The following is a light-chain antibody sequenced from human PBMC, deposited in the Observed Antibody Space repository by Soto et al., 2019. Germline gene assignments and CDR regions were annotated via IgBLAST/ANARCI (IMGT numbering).Light chain of an antibody. J-gene: IGKJ1*01. CDR3: QQYISYEWT. V-gene: IGKV1-5*03. CDR2: KAS. CDR1: QSISNW. Sequence: DIQMTQCPSTLSASVGDRVTITCRASQSISNWLAWYQQKPGKAPKVLIYKASSLESGVPSRFSGRGSETDFTLTISSLQPDDFATYYCQQYISYEWTFGQGTRVEIK.